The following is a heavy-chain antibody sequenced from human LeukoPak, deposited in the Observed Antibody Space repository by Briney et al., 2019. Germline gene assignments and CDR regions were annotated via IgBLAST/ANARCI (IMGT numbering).Heavy chain of an antibody. CDR2: LGGTGRAI. CDR1: GFTFNAYG. Sequence: GGSLTLSCVASGFTFNAYGMNWVRQAPGKRLEWLAFLGGTGRAIHHADSVKGRFTISRDNAKNSLFLQMNSLRAEDTAVYYCAKDGQGGNYDVLTGYYSKGYDSWGLGTLVIVSS. CDR3: AKDGQGGNYDVLTGYYSKGYDS. J-gene: IGHJ4*02. V-gene: IGHV3-48*04. D-gene: IGHD3-9*01.